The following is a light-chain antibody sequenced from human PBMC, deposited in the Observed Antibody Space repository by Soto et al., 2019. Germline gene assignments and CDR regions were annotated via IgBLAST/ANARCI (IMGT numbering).Light chain of an antibody. CDR3: QQYNSYSPLT. Sequence: DIQMTQSPSTLSASVVDRVTITCRASQSISSWLAWYQQKPGKAPKLLIYDASSLESGVPSRFSGSGSGTEFTLTISSLQPDDFATYYCQQYNSYSPLTFGGGTKVDI. J-gene: IGKJ4*01. CDR1: QSISSW. V-gene: IGKV1-5*01. CDR2: DAS.